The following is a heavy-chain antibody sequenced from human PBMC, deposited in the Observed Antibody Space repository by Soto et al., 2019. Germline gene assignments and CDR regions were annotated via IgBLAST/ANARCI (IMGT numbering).Heavy chain of an antibody. V-gene: IGHV4-31*03. Sequence: SETLSLTCFVSGYSITAGGYYWSWIRHHPGKGLEWIGSFYSSGSIIYNPSLRSRVSISGDTSSNQFSMSLTSVTAADTARYYCERMYSSGSGWFHPWGQGTLVTVSS. CDR3: ERMYSSGSGWFHP. CDR2: FYSSGSI. D-gene: IGHD6-19*01. CDR1: GYSITAGGYY. J-gene: IGHJ5*02.